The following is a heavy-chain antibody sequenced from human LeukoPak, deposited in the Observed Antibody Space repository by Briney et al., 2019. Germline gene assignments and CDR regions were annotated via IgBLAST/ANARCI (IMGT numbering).Heavy chain of an antibody. Sequence: GASVKVSCKASGYTFTSYGISWVRQAPGQGLEWMGWISAHNGNTNYAQKLQGRVTMTTDTSTSTAYMELRSLRSDDTAVYYCASGYSYGYPYYYYGMDVWGQGTTVTVSS. CDR1: GYTFTSYG. V-gene: IGHV1-18*01. CDR3: ASGYSYGYPYYYYGMDV. CDR2: ISAHNGNT. D-gene: IGHD5-18*01. J-gene: IGHJ6*02.